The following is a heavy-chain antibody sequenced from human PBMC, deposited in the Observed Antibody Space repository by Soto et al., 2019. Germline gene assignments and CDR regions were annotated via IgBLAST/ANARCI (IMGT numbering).Heavy chain of an antibody. Sequence: PGGSLRLSCAASGFTFSSYAMHWVRQAPGKGLEWVAVISYDGSNKYYADSVKGRFTISRDNSKNTLYLQMNSLRAEDTAVYYCARGKILLMYYFDYWGQGTLVTVSS. CDR3: ARGKILLMYYFDY. J-gene: IGHJ4*02. CDR1: GFTFSSYA. CDR2: ISYDGSNK. V-gene: IGHV3-30-3*01. D-gene: IGHD2-8*01.